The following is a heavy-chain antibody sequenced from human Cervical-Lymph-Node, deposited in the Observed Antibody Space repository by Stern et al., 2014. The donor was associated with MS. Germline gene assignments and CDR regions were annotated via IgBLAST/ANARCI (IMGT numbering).Heavy chain of an antibody. Sequence: QVQLVESGAEVKKPGSSVKVSCKASGGTFSSYAIIWVRQTPGQGLEWMGGVIPIFGTANYAQQFQGRVTITADESTSTAYMELSSLRSEDTAVYYCARGELKEGLVRGMDVWGQGTTVTVSS. CDR3: ARGELKEGLVRGMDV. CDR1: GGTFSSYA. V-gene: IGHV1-69*01. CDR2: VIPIFGTA. J-gene: IGHJ6*02. D-gene: IGHD1-26*01.